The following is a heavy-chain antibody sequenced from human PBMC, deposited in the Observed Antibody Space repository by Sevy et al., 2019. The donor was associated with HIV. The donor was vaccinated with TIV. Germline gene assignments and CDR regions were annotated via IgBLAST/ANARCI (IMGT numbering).Heavy chain of an antibody. D-gene: IGHD4-17*01. CDR3: ARGKHVSDYYGSFDY. CDR2: IYIGDTT. Sequence: GGYLRLSCAASGLTVSSNFMSWVRQAPGKGLEWVSVIYIGDTTYYADSVKGRFTISRDNSKNTLYLQMNSLRAEDTAVYYCARGKHVSDYYGSFDYWGQGTLVTVSS. V-gene: IGHV3-53*01. CDR1: GLTVSSNF. J-gene: IGHJ4*02.